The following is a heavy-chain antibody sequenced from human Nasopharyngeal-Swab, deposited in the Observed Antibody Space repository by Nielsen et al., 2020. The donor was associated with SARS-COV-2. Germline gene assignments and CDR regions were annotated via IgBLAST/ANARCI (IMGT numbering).Heavy chain of an antibody. Sequence: TVSCKGSGYSFTSQWIAWVRQMPGKGLEWMGIIYPGDSDTRISPSFQGQVTIPADKSISTAYLQWSSLKASDTAMYYCARGGSGSYIDYWGQGTLVTVSS. D-gene: IGHD3-10*01. CDR2: IYPGDSDT. V-gene: IGHV5-51*01. CDR3: ARGGSGSYIDY. J-gene: IGHJ4*02. CDR1: GYSFTSQW.